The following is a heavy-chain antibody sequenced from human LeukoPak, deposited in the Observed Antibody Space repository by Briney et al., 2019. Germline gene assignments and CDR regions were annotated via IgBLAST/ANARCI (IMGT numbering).Heavy chain of an antibody. D-gene: IGHD5-18*01. Sequence: GGSLRLSCAASGFTFSTYGMHWVRQAPGKGLEWVALISYDGSNKYYADSVKGRFTISRDNSKNTVYLQMNSLRAEDTALYYCAKDIQGANWGQGTLVTVSS. J-gene: IGHJ4*02. V-gene: IGHV3-30*18. CDR2: ISYDGSNK. CDR1: GFTFSTYG. CDR3: AKDIQGAN.